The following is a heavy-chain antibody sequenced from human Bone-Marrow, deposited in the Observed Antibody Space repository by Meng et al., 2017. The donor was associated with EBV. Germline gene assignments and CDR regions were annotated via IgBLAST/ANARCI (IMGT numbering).Heavy chain of an antibody. J-gene: IGHJ4*02. V-gene: IGHV1-18*01. CDR3: VRFSNYALDH. CDR1: GYTFSSFT. D-gene: IGHD3-10*01. CDR2: IHGYSANT. Sequence: QIQLVQSGGEVQKPGASVSVSCKTSGYTFSSFTLNWVRQVPGQGFEWVGWIHGYSANTHYAQKFHGRVNMSTDTSTDTSYMELKNLRPDDTAIYYCVRFSNYALDHWGQGTLVTVSS.